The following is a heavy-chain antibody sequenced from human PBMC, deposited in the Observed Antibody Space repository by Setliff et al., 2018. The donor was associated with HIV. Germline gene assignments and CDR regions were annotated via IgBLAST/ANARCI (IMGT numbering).Heavy chain of an antibody. Sequence: ASVKVSCKASGGTFGSYAVSWVRQAPGQGLEWMGGIIPMFGTAKYAQKFQARVTLTTDESTRTAYMEVSGLKSDDTAVYYCARSGYGDYDVEAPWDYWGQGTLVTVSS. V-gene: IGHV1-69*05. CDR1: GGTFGSYA. J-gene: IGHJ4*02. D-gene: IGHD4-17*01. CDR2: IIPMFGTA. CDR3: ARSGYGDYDVEAPWDY.